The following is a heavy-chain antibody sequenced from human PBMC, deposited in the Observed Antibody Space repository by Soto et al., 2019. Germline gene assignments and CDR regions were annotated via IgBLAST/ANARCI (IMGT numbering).Heavy chain of an antibody. V-gene: IGHV3-23*01. Sequence: EVQLLESGGGLVQPGGSLRLSCAASGFTFSSYAMSWVRQAPGKGLEWVSAISGSGGSTYYADSVKGRFTISRDNSKNTLYLKMNSPRAEDTAVYYCAKDPGASSDWHGGLYWGQGTLITVSS. CDR3: AKDPGASSDWHGGLY. CDR2: ISGSGGST. D-gene: IGHD6-19*01. CDR1: GFTFSSYA. J-gene: IGHJ4*02.